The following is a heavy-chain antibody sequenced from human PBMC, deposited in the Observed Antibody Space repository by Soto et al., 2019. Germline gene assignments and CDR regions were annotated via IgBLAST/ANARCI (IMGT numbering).Heavy chain of an antibody. CDR3: ATMGTPATGLYYFDV. Sequence: PSETLSLTCSVSGASIYNGGYFWSWIRQSPGKGLEWIGHIHNSGSPYNNPSLKSRVTISADTSKNQFSLKLTSVTAADTAVYYCATMGTPATGLYYFDVWGQGTMVTVSS. CDR2: IHNSGSP. CDR1: GASIYNGGYF. V-gene: IGHV4-30-4*01. D-gene: IGHD1-26*01. J-gene: IGHJ3*01.